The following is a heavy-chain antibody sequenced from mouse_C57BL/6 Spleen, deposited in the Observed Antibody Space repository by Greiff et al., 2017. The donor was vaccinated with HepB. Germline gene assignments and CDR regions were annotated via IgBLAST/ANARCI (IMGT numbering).Heavy chain of an antibody. CDR3: ARYPDYDGRFYAMDY. J-gene: IGHJ4*01. CDR1: GFTFTDYY. D-gene: IGHD2-4*01. CDR2: IRNKANGYTT. Sequence: EVQRVESGGGLVQPGGSLSLSCAASGFTFTDYYMSWVRQPPGKALEWLGFIRNKANGYTTEYSASVKGRFTISRDNSQSILYLQMNALRAEDSATYYCARYPDYDGRFYAMDYWGQGTSVTVSS. V-gene: IGHV7-3*01.